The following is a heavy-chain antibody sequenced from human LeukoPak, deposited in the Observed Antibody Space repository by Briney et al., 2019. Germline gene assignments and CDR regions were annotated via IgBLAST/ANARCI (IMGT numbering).Heavy chain of an antibody. J-gene: IGHJ6*02. CDR2: IRSKAYGGTT. V-gene: IGHV3-49*03. Sequence: GGSLRLSCTASGFTFGDYAMSWFRQAPGKGLEWVGFIRSKAYGGTTEYAASVKGRFTISGDDSKSIAYLQMNSLKTEDTAVYYCRSRDTGAVNPWNYYYGMDVWGQGTTVTVYS. D-gene: IGHD1-26*01. CDR3: RSRDTGAVNPWNYYYGMDV. CDR1: GFTFGDYA.